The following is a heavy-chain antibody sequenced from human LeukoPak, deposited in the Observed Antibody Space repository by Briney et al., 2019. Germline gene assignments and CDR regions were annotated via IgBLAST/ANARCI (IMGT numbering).Heavy chain of an antibody. J-gene: IGHJ5*02. CDR1: GFTLSSYA. Sequence: GGTLRLSCAASGFTLSSYAMSWVRQAPGKGLEWVSAISGSGGRTYYANSVKGRFTISRDNSKNTLYLQMNSLRAEDTAVYYCARDIVVVPAAGFDPWGQGTLVTVSS. CDR2: ISGSGGRT. V-gene: IGHV3-23*01. CDR3: ARDIVVVPAAGFDP. D-gene: IGHD2-2*01.